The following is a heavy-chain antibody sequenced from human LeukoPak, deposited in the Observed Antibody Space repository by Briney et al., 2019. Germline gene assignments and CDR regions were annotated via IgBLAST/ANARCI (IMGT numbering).Heavy chain of an antibody. CDR2: INPNSGGT. CDR3: ARDPFDFWSGYLYYYYGMDV. D-gene: IGHD3-3*01. CDR1: GYTFTGYY. V-gene: IGHV1-2*02. J-gene: IGHJ6*02. Sequence: GASVKVSCKASGYTFTGYYMHWVRQAPGQGLEWMGWINPNSGGTNYAQKFQGRVTMTRDTSISTAYMELSRLRSDDTAVYYRARDPFDFWSGYLYYYYGMDVWGQGTTVTVSS.